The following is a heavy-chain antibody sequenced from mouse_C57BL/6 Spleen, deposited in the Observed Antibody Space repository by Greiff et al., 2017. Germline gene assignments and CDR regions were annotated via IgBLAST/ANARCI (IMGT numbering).Heavy chain of an antibody. J-gene: IGHJ3*01. CDR2: IYPGDGDT. CDR1: GYAFSSYW. D-gene: IGHD2-4*01. Sequence: VLLVESGAELVKPGASVKISCKASGYAFSSYWMNWVKQRPGKGLAWIGQIYPGDGDTNYNVKFKGKATLTAAKSSSTAYMQLSSLTSEDSAVYFCARRGYDWGGFADWGQGTLVTVSA. CDR3: ARRGYDWGGFAD. V-gene: IGHV1-80*01.